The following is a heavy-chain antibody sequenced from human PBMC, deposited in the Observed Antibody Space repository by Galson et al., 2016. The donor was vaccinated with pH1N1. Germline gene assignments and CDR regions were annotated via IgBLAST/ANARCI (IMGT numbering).Heavy chain of an antibody. V-gene: IGHV1-69*01. Sequence: VKVSCKASGGTFSSFGISWVRQAPGQGLEWMGGIIGMFAKTNYAQEFQGRVTITADELTSTAYMDLSSLTSEDTAVYYCARSPGYMVTALDNWGHGTLVTVSS. CDR3: ARSPGYMVTALDN. D-gene: IGHD2-21*02. CDR2: IIGMFAKT. CDR1: GGTFSSFG. J-gene: IGHJ4*01.